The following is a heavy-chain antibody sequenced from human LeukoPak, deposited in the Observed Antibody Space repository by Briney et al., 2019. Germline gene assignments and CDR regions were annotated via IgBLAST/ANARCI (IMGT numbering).Heavy chain of an antibody. CDR1: GFTFTRNW. J-gene: IGHJ4*02. D-gene: IGHD6-19*01. CDR2: INGEGTSI. V-gene: IGHV3-7*01. CDR3: ARDGFSTGSHDY. Sequence: PGGSLRLSCAASGFTFTRNWMSWVRQAPGKGLEWVANINGEGTSIHYVDPVKGRFTISRDNTKNSVFLQMNSLRADDTAVYYCARDGFSTGSHDYWGQGTLVTVSS.